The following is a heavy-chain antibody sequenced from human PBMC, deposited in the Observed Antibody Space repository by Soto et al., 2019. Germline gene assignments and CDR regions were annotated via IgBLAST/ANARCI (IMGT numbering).Heavy chain of an antibody. CDR1: GGSFSGYY. V-gene: IGHV4-34*01. J-gene: IGHJ6*03. D-gene: IGHD2-2*01. CDR3: ARGCQLIHNYYYYYMDV. CDR2: INHSGST. Sequence: SETLSLTCAVYGGSFSGYYWSWIRQPPGKGLEWIGEINHSGSTNYNPSLKSRVTISVDTSKNQFSLKLSSVTAADTAVYYCARGCQLIHNYYYYYMDVWGKGTTVTVSS.